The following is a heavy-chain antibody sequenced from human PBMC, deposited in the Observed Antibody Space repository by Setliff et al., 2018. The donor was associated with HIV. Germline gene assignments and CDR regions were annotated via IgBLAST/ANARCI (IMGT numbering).Heavy chain of an antibody. J-gene: IGHJ6*03. CDR2: IYPGDSDT. Sequence: GESLKISCKASGYRFSSNRIGWVRQMSGKGLEWMGIIYPGDSDTTYSPSFQGQVNISADKSINTAYLQWSSLKASDTAMYYCARFVHSSGWYSSSYYYYMDVWGKGTTVTVSS. CDR3: ARFVHSSGWYSSSYYYYMDV. D-gene: IGHD3-22*01. CDR1: GYRFSSNR. V-gene: IGHV5-51*01.